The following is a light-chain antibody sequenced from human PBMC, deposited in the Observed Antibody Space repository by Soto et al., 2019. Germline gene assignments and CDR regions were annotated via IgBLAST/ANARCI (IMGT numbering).Light chain of an antibody. CDR2: GAS. Sequence: EIVMTQSPATLSVSPGERATLSCRASQSVSSNLAWYQQNPGQAPRLLIYGASTRATGIPARFSGSGSGTECTLTISRLQSEDFAVYYWQQYNNWPLTFGGGTKVEIK. V-gene: IGKV3-15*01. CDR1: QSVSSN. J-gene: IGKJ4*01. CDR3: QQYNNWPLT.